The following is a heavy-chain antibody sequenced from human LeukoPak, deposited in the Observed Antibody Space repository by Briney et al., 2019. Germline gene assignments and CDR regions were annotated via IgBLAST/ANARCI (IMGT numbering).Heavy chain of an antibody. CDR3: ARMGAGLNWFDP. CDR1: GYSISSGYY. Sequence: SETLSLTCGVPGYSISSGYYWAWIRQPPGKGLEWVATVYHSGTTYYNPSLKSRVMILIDTSKNQFSLKLNSVTAADTAVYYCARMGAGLNWFDPWGQGTLVTVSS. J-gene: IGHJ5*02. CDR2: VYHSGTT. V-gene: IGHV4-38-2*01. D-gene: IGHD1-26*01.